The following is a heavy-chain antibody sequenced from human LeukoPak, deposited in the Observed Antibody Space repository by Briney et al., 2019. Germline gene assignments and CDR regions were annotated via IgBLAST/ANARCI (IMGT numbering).Heavy chain of an antibody. CDR1: GGTFSSYG. V-gene: IGHV1-18*01. CDR2: ISAYNGNT. Sequence: ASVKVSCTASGGTFSSYGISWVRQAPGQGLEWMGWISAYNGNTNYAQKLQGRVTMTTDTSTSTAYMELRSLRSDDTAVYYCARDYYDSSGYFPFDYWGQGTLVTVSS. D-gene: IGHD3-22*01. J-gene: IGHJ4*02. CDR3: ARDYYDSSGYFPFDY.